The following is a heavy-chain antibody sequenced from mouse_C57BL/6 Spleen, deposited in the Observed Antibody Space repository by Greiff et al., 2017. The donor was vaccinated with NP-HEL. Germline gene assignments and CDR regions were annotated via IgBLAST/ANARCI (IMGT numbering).Heavy chain of an antibody. Sequence: VQLQQSGPELVKPGASVKISCKASGYAFSSSWMNWVKQRPGKGLEWIGRIYPGDGDTNYNGKFKGKATLTADKSSSTAYMQLSSLTSEDSAVYFCARDGYSNYVRAMDYWGQGTSVTVSS. V-gene: IGHV1-82*01. CDR3: ARDGYSNYVRAMDY. CDR2: IYPGDGDT. CDR1: GYAFSSSW. D-gene: IGHD2-5*01. J-gene: IGHJ4*01.